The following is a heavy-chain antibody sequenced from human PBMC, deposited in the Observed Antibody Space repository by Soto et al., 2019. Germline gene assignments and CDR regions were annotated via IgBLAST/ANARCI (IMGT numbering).Heavy chain of an antibody. J-gene: IGHJ4*02. D-gene: IGHD2-21*02. CDR2: ISRNGGST. Sequence: EVQLVESGGGLVQPGGSLRLSCAASGFTFSSYAMHWVRPAPGKGLEYVSGISRNGGSTYYANSVKGRFTISRDNSKSTLYLQVGSLRAEDMAVYYCARSGLPFDYWGQGTLVTVSS. V-gene: IGHV3-64*01. CDR3: ARSGLPFDY. CDR1: GFTFSSYA.